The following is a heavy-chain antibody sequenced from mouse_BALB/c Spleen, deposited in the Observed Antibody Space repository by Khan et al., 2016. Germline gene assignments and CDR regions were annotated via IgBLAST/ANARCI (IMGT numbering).Heavy chain of an antibody. CDR3: ARCDY. CDR2: ISYSGST. J-gene: IGHJ2*01. Sequence: VQLQESGPGLVKPSQSLSLTCTVTGYSITSDYAWNWIRQFPGNKLEWMGYISYSGSTSYNPSLNSRISITRDTSKNQFFLQLNSVTTEDTATYYCARCDYWGQGTTLTVSS. CDR1: GYSITSDYA. V-gene: IGHV3-2*02.